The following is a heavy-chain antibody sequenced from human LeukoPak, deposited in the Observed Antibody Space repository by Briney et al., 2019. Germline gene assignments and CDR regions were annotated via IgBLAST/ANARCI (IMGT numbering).Heavy chain of an antibody. V-gene: IGHV4-4*09. J-gene: IGHJ5*02. D-gene: IGHD6-13*01. CDR2: IYTSGST. CDR3: ARHSTGIAAAGLGGGFDP. Sequence: SETLSLTCTASGGSISSYYWSWIRQPPGKGLEWIGYIYTSGSTNYNPSLKSRVTISVDTSKNQFSLKLSSVPAADTAVYYCARHSTGIAAAGLGGGFDPWGQGALVTVSS. CDR1: GGSISSYY.